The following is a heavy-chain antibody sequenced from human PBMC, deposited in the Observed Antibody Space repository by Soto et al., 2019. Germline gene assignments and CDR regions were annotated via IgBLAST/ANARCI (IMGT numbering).Heavy chain of an antibody. CDR1: GFTFSSYD. V-gene: IGHV3-23*01. Sequence: PGGSLRLSCAASGFTFSSYDMSWVRQAPGKGLEWVSTILVSGSTHYEDSVKGRFTISRDTSRNTVYLQMNSLTAGDTAVYYCAKATATGGGAFEIYGQGTMVTVSS. J-gene: IGHJ3*02. CDR2: ILVSGST. CDR3: AKATATGGGAFEI. D-gene: IGHD2-8*02.